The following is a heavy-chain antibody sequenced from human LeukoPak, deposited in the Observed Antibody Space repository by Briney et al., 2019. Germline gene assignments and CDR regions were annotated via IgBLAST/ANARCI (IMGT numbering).Heavy chain of an antibody. Sequence: GGSLRLSCAASGFTFSSYSMNWVRQAPGKGLEWVSAISGSGGSTYYADSVKGRFTISRDNSKNTLYLQMNSLRAEDTAVYYCAKVTTTVTTLYYYYYGMDVWGQGTTVTVSS. J-gene: IGHJ6*02. V-gene: IGHV3-23*01. CDR1: GFTFSSYS. D-gene: IGHD4-11*01. CDR2: ISGSGGST. CDR3: AKVTTTVTTLYYYYYGMDV.